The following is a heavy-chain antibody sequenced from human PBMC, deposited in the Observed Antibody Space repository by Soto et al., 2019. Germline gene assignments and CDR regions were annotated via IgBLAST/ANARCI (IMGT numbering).Heavy chain of an antibody. V-gene: IGHV3-74*01. CDR2: INSDGSST. CDR3: ARAKYYYDSSGYYYLGY. J-gene: IGHJ4*02. CDR1: GFTFSSYW. Sequence: GGSLRLSCAASGFTFSSYWMHWVRQAPGKGLVWVSRINSDGSSTSYADSVKGRFTISRDNAKNTLYLQMNSLRAEDTAVYYCARAKYYYDSSGYYYLGYWGQGTLVTVSS. D-gene: IGHD3-22*01.